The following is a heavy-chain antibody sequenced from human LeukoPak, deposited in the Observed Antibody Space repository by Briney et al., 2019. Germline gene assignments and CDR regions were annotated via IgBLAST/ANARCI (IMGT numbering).Heavy chain of an antibody. V-gene: IGHV3-23*01. Sequence: PGGSLRLSCAASGFTFSSYAMSWVRQAPGKGLEWVSAISGSGGSTYYADSVKGRFTISRDNSKNTLYLQMNSLRAEDTAVYYCAKDLRANIAAAVMGYWGQGTLVTVSS. CDR1: GFTFSSYA. CDR3: AKDLRANIAAAVMGY. D-gene: IGHD6-13*01. J-gene: IGHJ4*02. CDR2: ISGSGGST.